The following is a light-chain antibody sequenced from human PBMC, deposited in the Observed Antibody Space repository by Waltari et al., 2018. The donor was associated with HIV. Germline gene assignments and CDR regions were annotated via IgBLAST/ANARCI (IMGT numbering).Light chain of an antibody. J-gene: IGLJ1*01. Sequence: SYELTPPPSVSVSPGQHAGIACCGGILGSRDGSGYQQKPCQSPVLVICRDVKRPSGIPERFSGSNSGNTATLTITGAQAMDEADYYCQTWDTSSYFFGSGTKVTVL. V-gene: IGLV3-1*01. CDR3: QTWDTSSYF. CDR1: ILGSRD. CDR2: RDV.